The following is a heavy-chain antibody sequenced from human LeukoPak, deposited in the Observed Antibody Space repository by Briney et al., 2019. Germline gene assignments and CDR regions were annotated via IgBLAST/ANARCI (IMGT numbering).Heavy chain of an antibody. V-gene: IGHV3-72*01. Sequence: GGSLRLYCAASGFTFSDHYMDWVRQAPGKGLEWVGRTRNKANSYTTEYAASVKGRFTISRDDSKNSLYLQMNSLKTEDTAVYYCARVSGSYPEAFDIWGQGTMVTVSS. J-gene: IGHJ3*02. CDR3: ARVSGSYPEAFDI. CDR2: TRNKANSYTT. CDR1: GFTFSDHY. D-gene: IGHD1-26*01.